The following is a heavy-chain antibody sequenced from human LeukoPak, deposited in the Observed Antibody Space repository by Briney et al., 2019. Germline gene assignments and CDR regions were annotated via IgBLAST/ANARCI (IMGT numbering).Heavy chain of an antibody. V-gene: IGHV4-59*12. CDR2: IYYSGST. CDR3: AREHYYDSSGYYQRQYYFDY. CDR1: GGSISSYY. J-gene: IGHJ4*02. D-gene: IGHD3-22*01. Sequence: PSETLSLTCTVSGGSISSYYWSWIRQPPGKGLEWIGYIYYSGSTNYNPSLKSRVTISVDTSKNQFSLKLSSVTAADTAVYYCAREHYYDSSGYYQRQYYFDYWGQGTLVTVAS.